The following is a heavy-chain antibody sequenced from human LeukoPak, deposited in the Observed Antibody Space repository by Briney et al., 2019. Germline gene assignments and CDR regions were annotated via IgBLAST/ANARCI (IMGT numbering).Heavy chain of an antibody. J-gene: IGHJ4*02. CDR1: GYTLTELS. CDR3: ATLSSGWYYFDY. CDR2: FDPEDGET. Sequence: ASEKVSCKVSGYTLTELSMHWVRQAPGKGLEWMGGFDPEDGETIYAQKFQGRVTMTEDTSTDTAYMELSSLRSEDTAVYYCATLSSGWYYFDYWGQGTLVTVSS. D-gene: IGHD6-19*01. V-gene: IGHV1-24*01.